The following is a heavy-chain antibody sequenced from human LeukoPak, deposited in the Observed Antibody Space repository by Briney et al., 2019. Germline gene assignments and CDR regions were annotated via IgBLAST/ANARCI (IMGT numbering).Heavy chain of an antibody. CDR3: ARSYCXSTSCXXXFDP. CDR2: IYPGDSDP. CDR1: GYSFTSYW. V-gene: IGHV5-51*01. Sequence: GESLKISCKGSGYSFTSYWIGWVRQVPGKGLEGMGIIYPGDSDPIYSPSFQGQVPIPANQSLNTAYPPWSNLKSPEPAINYLARSYCXSTSCXXXFDPWGQGTXVTVSS. J-gene: IGHJ5*02. D-gene: IGHD2-2*01.